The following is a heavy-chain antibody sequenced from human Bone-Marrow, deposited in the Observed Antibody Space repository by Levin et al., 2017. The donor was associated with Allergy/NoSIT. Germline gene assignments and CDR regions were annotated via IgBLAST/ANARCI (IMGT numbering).Heavy chain of an antibody. Sequence: GGSLRLSCAASGFTFTSYGIHWVRQAPGKGLEWVAFISYDGKMTHLADSVKGRFTISRDNSKKMVFLEMDGLKPEDTSLYYCAKSMAGHYLSYGLDVWGQGTTVTVS. J-gene: IGHJ6*02. V-gene: IGHV3-30*02. CDR2: ISYDGKMT. D-gene: IGHD2-8*01. CDR3: AKSMAGHYLSYGLDV. CDR1: GFTFTSYG.